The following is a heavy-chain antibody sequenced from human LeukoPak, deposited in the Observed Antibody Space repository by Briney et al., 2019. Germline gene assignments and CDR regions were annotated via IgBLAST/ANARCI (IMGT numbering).Heavy chain of an antibody. CDR3: ARASYGDCFDY. J-gene: IGHJ4*02. CDR1: GGSISSYY. V-gene: IGHV4-59*12. CDR2: IYYSGST. Sequence: SETLSLTCTVSGGSISSYYWSWIRQPPGKGLEWIGYIYYSGSTNSNPSLKSRVTISVDTSKNQFSLKLSSVTAADTAVYYCARASYGDCFDYWGQGTLVTVSS. D-gene: IGHD4-17*01.